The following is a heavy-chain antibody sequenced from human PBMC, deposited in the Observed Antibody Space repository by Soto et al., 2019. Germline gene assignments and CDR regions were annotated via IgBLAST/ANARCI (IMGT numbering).Heavy chain of an antibody. V-gene: IGHV1-69*06. J-gene: IGHJ2*01. Sequence: QVHLEQSGAEVKKPGSSVKVSCKASGGTFSTNGVSWVRQAPGQGLEWMGGIIPIFETTNYAQKFQGRVTITADKSTSTAYMELNSLRSEDTAVYYCARGSTTNWYFDLWGRGTLVTVSS. D-gene: IGHD1-1*01. CDR2: IIPIFETT. CDR3: ARGSTTNWYFDL. CDR1: GGTFSTNG.